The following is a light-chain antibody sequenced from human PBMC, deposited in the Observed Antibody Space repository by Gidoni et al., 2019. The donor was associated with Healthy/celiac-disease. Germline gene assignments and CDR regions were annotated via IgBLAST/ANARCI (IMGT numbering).Light chain of an antibody. CDR3: LLSYSGARL. Sequence: QAVVTQETSLTVSPGGTVTPTCGSSTGTVTRGHYPYWFQQQPDPAPRTHIYDTRSIHSCTPARFSCSLLGGKAALTLSGAQPEDEAEYYCLLSYSGARLFGGGTKLTVL. CDR2: DTR. J-gene: IGLJ3*02. CDR1: TGTVTRGHY. V-gene: IGLV7-46*01.